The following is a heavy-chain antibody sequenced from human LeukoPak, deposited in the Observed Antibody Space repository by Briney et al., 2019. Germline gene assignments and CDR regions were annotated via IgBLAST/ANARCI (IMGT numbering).Heavy chain of an antibody. CDR1: GGSISSYY. D-gene: IGHD6-13*01. CDR3: ARDEQQNSYYMDV. J-gene: IGHJ6*03. Sequence: KPSENLSRTCTVSGGSISSYYWSWLGQPAGIGLEWIGSTYTDERTNYSPPLTSRVTMSVATSEHQFSLNLSSVTAADTAVYYCARDEQQNSYYMDVWGKGTTVTVSS. V-gene: IGHV4-4*07. CDR2: TYTDERT.